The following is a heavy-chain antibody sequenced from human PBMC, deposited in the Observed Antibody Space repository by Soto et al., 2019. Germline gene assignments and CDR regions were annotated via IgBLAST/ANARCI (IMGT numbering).Heavy chain of an antibody. CDR1: GYTFNNYG. D-gene: IGHD3-10*01. Sequence: QVQLVQSGSEVKKPGASVKVSCKTSGYTFNNYGISWVRQAPGQGLEWMGWISDYNGNTNYPQKFQGRVTMTTDTSTKTLYMVVTSLRPEDTAVYSCARDGYCGSGAYGIDVWGRGTMVTVSS. CDR2: ISDYNGNT. V-gene: IGHV1-18*01. CDR3: ARDGYCGSGAYGIDV. J-gene: IGHJ6*02.